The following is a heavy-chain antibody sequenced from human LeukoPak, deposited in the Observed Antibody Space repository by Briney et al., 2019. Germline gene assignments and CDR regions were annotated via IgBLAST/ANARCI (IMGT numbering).Heavy chain of an antibody. CDR1: GGSISSGGYY. J-gene: IGHJ5*02. D-gene: IGHD2-2*01. CDR3: ARTLVVPAANYWFDP. Sequence: PSQTLSLTCTVSGGSISSGGYYWSWIRQHPGKDLEWIGYIYYSGSTYYNPSLKSRVTISVDTSKNQFSLKLSSVTAADTAVYYCARTLVVPAANYWFDPWGQGTLVTVSS. CDR2: IYYSGST. V-gene: IGHV4-31*03.